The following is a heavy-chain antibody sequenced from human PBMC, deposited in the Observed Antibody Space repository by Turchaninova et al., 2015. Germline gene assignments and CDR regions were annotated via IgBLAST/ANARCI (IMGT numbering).Heavy chain of an antibody. CDR3: ARGNADGLDV. Sequence: EVQLVESGGGLVQPGGSLRLSCVASGFTLNNNWMHWVRQVPGKGLVWVAHINSDGSATKYADSVKGRVTISRDNAKKTLFLQLNSLRSEDTAVCYWARGNADGLDVWGRGTTVTVSS. D-gene: IGHD1-1*01. V-gene: IGHV3-74*01. J-gene: IGHJ6*02. CDR2: INSDGSAT. CDR1: GFTLNNNW.